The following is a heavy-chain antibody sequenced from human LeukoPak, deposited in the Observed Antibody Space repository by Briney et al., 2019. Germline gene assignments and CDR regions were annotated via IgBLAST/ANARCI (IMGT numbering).Heavy chain of an antibody. J-gene: IGHJ5*02. D-gene: IGHD3-22*01. CDR2: ISSSSSYI. Sequence: PGGSLRLSCAASGFTFSSYSMNWIRQAPGKGLEWVSSISSSSSYIYYADSVKGRFTISRDNSKNTLYLQMNSLRAEDTAVYYCAKGSKYYYDSSGYLEAWGQGTLVTVSS. V-gene: IGHV3-21*04. CDR3: AKGSKYYYDSSGYLEA. CDR1: GFTFSSYS.